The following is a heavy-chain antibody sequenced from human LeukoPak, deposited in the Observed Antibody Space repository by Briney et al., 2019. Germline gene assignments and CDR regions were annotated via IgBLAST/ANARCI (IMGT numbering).Heavy chain of an antibody. Sequence: GESLEFSCKGSGSRFTSYWIGWARQLPGKGLEWMGIIYPGDSDTRYRPSFQGQVTISADKSISTAYLQWSSLKASDTAMYYCARHNPVLWFGEFGWFDPWGQGTLVTVSS. J-gene: IGHJ5*02. V-gene: IGHV5-51*01. CDR3: ARHNPVLWFGEFGWFDP. CDR1: GSRFTSYW. D-gene: IGHD3-10*01. CDR2: IYPGDSDT.